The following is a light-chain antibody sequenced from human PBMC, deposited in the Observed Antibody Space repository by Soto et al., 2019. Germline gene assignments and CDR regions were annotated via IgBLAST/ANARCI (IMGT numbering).Light chain of an antibody. V-gene: IGKV3-20*01. J-gene: IGKJ1*01. CDR1: QSVSSY. CDR2: DAS. Sequence: EIVLTQSPGTLSLSPGERATLSCRASQSVSSYLAWYQQKPGQAPRLLIYDASNRATGIPDRFSGSGSGTDFTLTISRLEPEDFAVYYCQQYGSSRWTFGQGTKVDIK. CDR3: QQYGSSRWT.